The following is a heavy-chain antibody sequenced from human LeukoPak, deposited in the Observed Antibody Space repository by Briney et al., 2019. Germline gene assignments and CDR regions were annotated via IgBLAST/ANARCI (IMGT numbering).Heavy chain of an antibody. CDR1: GGSFSGYF. CDR3: AREISWARGAFDM. V-gene: IGHV4-34*01. D-gene: IGHD3-16*01. J-gene: IGHJ3*02. CDR2: VNHKGST. Sequence: SETLSLTCAVYGGSFSGYFWSWIRRPPGKGPEWIGEVNHKGSTNYNPSLKSRVTISVDTSKNQFSLRLSSVTAAETAVYYCAREISWARGAFDMWGQGTKVTVSS.